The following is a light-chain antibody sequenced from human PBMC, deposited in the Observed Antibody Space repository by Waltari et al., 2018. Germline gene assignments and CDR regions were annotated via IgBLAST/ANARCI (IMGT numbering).Light chain of an antibody. CDR3: AAWDDNLSGPV. Sequence: QSVLTQPPSVSAAPRQRVTISCSGSSFNIGKNAVNWYLHLPGQAPTLLIYYEDMLSSGVSHRFSGSKSGTSASLAIIGLQSEDEGDYYCAAWDDNLSGPVFGGGTKLTVL. CDR2: YED. V-gene: IGLV1-36*01. J-gene: IGLJ2*01. CDR1: SFNIGKNA.